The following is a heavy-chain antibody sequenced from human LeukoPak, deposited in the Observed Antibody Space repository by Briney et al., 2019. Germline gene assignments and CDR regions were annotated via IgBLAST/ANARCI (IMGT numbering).Heavy chain of an antibody. CDR1: GGTFNNYA. J-gene: IGHJ5*02. CDR3: ARDFSPSYYDSSGSINGNWFDP. CDR2: ISAYNGNT. Sequence: ASVKVSCKASGGTFNNYAISWVRQAPGQGLEWMGWISAYNGNTNYAQKFQGRVTITADKSTSTAYMELSSLRSEDTAVYYCARDFSPSYYDSSGSINGNWFDPWGQGTLVTVSS. V-gene: IGHV1-69*10. D-gene: IGHD3-22*01.